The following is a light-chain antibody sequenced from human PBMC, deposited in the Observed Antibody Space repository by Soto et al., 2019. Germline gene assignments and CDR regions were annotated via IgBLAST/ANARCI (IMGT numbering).Light chain of an antibody. CDR2: ENN. V-gene: IGLV1-51*02. CDR3: GTWDSSLSAFV. CDR1: SFNIGNNY. J-gene: IGLJ1*01. Sequence: VLTQPPSVSAAPGQKVTISCSGSSFNIGNNYVSWYQQLPGTAPKLLIYENNKRPSGILDRFSGSKSGTSATLGITGLQTGDEADYYCGTWDSSLSAFVFGTGTKVTVL.